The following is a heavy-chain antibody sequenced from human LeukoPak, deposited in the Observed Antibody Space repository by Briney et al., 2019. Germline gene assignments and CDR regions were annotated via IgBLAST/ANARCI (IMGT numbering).Heavy chain of an antibody. CDR2: ISYDGSNK. CDR3: AKEGYYYDSSGNVDH. Sequence: GRSLTLSCAASGFTFNSYGMHWVRQAPGKGLEWVAFISYDGSNKYYVDSVKGRFTISRDNFKNTLYMQMNSLRAEDTAVYYCAKEGYYYDSSGNVDHWGQGTLVTVSS. V-gene: IGHV3-30*18. CDR1: GFTFNSYG. J-gene: IGHJ4*02. D-gene: IGHD3-22*01.